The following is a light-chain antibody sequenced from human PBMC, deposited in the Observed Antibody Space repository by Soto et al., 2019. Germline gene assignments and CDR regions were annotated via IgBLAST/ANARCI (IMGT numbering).Light chain of an antibody. Sequence: EIVLTQSPGTLSLSPGERATLSCRASQSVSSSYLAWYQQKPGQAPRILIYCASSRATGIPDRFSGSGSGTDFTLTISRLEPKDFAVYYCPQYGSSPYTFGQGTKLEIK. CDR3: PQYGSSPYT. J-gene: IGKJ2*01. CDR1: QSVSSSY. CDR2: CAS. V-gene: IGKV3-20*01.